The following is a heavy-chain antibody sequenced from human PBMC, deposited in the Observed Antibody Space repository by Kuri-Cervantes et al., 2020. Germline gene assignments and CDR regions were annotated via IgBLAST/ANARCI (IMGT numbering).Heavy chain of an antibody. J-gene: IGHJ5*02. Sequence: ETLSLTCAASGFTFSSYAMHWVRQAPGKGLEYVSAISSNGGSTYYADSVKGRFTISRDNSKNTLYLQMNSLRAEDTAVYYCAKDLISRFHWFDPWGQGTLVTVSS. CDR1: GFTFSSYA. D-gene: IGHD3-3*01. CDR3: AKDLISRFHWFDP. V-gene: IGHV3-64*02. CDR2: ISSNGGST.